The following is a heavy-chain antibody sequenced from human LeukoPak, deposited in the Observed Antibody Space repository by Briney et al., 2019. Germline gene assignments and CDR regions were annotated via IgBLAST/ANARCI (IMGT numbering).Heavy chain of an antibody. CDR1: GFTFDDYT. Sequence: GGSLRLSCAASGFTFDDYTMHWVRQGPGKGLEWVSLISWDGGSAYYADSVKGRFTISRDNNENSLYLQMNSLKNEDTALYSCTNEAYWGQGTLVTVSS. CDR2: ISWDGGSA. J-gene: IGHJ4*02. V-gene: IGHV3-43*01. CDR3: TNEAY.